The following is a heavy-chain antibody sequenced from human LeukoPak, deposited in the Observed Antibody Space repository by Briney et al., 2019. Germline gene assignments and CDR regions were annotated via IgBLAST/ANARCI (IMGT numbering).Heavy chain of an antibody. D-gene: IGHD3-3*01. V-gene: IGHV1-69*05. CDR2: IIPIFGTA. J-gene: IGHJ4*02. Sequence: SVKVSCKASGGTFSSYAISWVRQAPGQGLEWMGRIIPIFGTANYAQKFQGRVTITTDESTSTAYMELSSLRSEDTAVYYCAKDLGGSMSAYYFDYWGQGTLVTVSS. CDR3: AKDLGGSMSAYYFDY. CDR1: GGTFSSYA.